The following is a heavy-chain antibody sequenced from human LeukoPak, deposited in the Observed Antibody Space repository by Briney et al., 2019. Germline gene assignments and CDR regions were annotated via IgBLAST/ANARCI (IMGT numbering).Heavy chain of an antibody. D-gene: IGHD3-10*01. J-gene: IGHJ4*02. CDR3: ARGRLGGSGSYYNVLDY. CDR1: GGSISSGGYY. CDR2: IYYSGST. V-gene: IGHV4-31*03. Sequence: PSETLSLTCTVSGGSISSGGYYWSWIRQHPGKGLEWIGYIYYSGSTYYNPSLKSRVTISVDTSKNQFSLKLSSVTAADTAVYYCARGRLGGSGSYYNVLDYWGQGTLVTVSS.